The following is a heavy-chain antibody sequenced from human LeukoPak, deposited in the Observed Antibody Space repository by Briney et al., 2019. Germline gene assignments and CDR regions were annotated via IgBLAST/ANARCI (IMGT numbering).Heavy chain of an antibody. J-gene: IGHJ5*02. CDR2: IYSGGST. Sequence: GGSLRLSCAASGFTVSSNYMSWVRQAPGKGLEWVSVIYSGGSTYYADSVKGRFTISRDNSKNTLYLQMNSLRAEDTAVYYCARGRGHSSSWYLNWFDPWGQGTLVTVSS. V-gene: IGHV3-53*01. CDR1: GFTVSSNY. D-gene: IGHD6-13*01. CDR3: ARGRGHSSSWYLNWFDP.